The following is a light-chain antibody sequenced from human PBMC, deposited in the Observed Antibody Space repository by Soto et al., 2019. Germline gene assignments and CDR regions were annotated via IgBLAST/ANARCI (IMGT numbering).Light chain of an antibody. Sequence: QAVVTQPPSVSGAPGQRVTISCTGSSSNIGAGYDVHWYQQRPGAAPKLLISANINRPSGVPDRFSSSKSGTSASLAITGLQADDEGDYYCQSYDSTLSARYVFGTGTKLTVL. CDR1: SSNIGAGYD. CDR2: ANI. CDR3: QSYDSTLSARYV. V-gene: IGLV1-40*01. J-gene: IGLJ1*01.